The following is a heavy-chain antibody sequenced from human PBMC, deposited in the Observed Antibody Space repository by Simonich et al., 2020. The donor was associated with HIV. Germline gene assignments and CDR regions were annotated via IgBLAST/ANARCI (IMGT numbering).Heavy chain of an antibody. CDR3: ARAPDYGANVYFDY. CDR1: GGSISRYY. V-gene: IGHV4-59*01. D-gene: IGHD4-17*01. J-gene: IGHJ4*02. CDR2: IFDNGFI. Sequence: HVQLQESGPGLVRPSETLSLTCTVSGGSISRYYWSWIRKPPGKGLEWIGDIFDNGFINYNPSLKSRVTISVDTSKNQFSLKMTSVTAADTAVYYCARAPDYGANVYFDYWGQGTLVTVSS.